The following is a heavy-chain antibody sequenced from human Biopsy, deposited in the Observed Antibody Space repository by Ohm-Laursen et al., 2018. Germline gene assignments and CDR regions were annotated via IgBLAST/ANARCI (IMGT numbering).Heavy chain of an antibody. Sequence: SQTLSLTCSVSGGSVSSNVHYWARIRQPPGKGLECIGTVFHSGITFYNPSLKSRVTISIDTSKNQFSLNLNSVTAADTAMYFCARGRSDYPPTFWGPGTLVTVSS. D-gene: IGHD4-17*01. J-gene: IGHJ4*02. CDR2: VFHSGIT. CDR3: ARGRSDYPPTF. V-gene: IGHV4-39*07. CDR1: GGSVSSNVHY.